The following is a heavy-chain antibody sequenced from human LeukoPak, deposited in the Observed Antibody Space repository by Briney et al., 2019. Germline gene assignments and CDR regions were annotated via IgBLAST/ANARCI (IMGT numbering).Heavy chain of an antibody. V-gene: IGHV4-59*01. Sequence: SETLSLTCTVSGGSINSYYWSWVRQPPGKGQEWDGYIYYSGTTSYTPSLNSRVTISLHTSKNQLSLKLSSVTAADTAVYYCAIWSGSVTARNYYYYMAVWGEGTTVTVSS. D-gene: IGHD3-10*02. CDR2: IYYSGTT. CDR3: AIWSGSVTARNYYYYMAV. J-gene: IGHJ6*03. CDR1: GGSINSYY.